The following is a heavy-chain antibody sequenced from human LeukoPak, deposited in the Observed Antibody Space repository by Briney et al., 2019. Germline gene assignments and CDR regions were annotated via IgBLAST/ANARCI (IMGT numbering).Heavy chain of an antibody. CDR2: IWYDGSNK. CDR3: ARDSDEYSSPYYFDY. J-gene: IGHJ4*02. Sequence: PGGSLRLSCATSGFTFGSYGMHWVRQAPGKGLEWVAVIWYDGSNKYYADSVKGRFTISRDNSKNTLYLQMNSLRAEDTAVYYCARDSDEYSSPYYFDYWGQGTLVTVSS. CDR1: GFTFGSYG. D-gene: IGHD6-6*01. V-gene: IGHV3-33*01.